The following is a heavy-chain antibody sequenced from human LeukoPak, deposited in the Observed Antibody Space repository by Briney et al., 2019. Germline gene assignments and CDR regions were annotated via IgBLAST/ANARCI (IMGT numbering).Heavy chain of an antibody. CDR1: GGTFSSYA. D-gene: IGHD3-22*01. V-gene: IGHV1-69*13. J-gene: IGHJ4*02. Sequence: AASVKVSCKASGGTFSSYAISWVRQAPGQGLEWMGGIIPIFGTANYAQKFQGRVMITADESTSTAYMELSSLRSEDTAVYYCAARQSYDSSGYYYESPNDYWGQGTLVTVSS. CDR2: IIPIFGTA. CDR3: AARQSYDSSGYYYESPNDY.